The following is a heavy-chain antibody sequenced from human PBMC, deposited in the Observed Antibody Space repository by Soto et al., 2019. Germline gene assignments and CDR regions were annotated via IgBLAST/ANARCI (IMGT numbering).Heavy chain of an antibody. CDR3: ARWGWNDYVWGSYRYNRYYYYGMDV. CDR2: INHSGST. D-gene: IGHD3-16*02. V-gene: IGHV4-34*01. J-gene: IGHJ6*02. CDR1: DGSFSGYY. Sequence: PSETLSLTCAVYDGSFSGYYWSWIRQPPGKGLEWIGEINHSGSTNYNPSLKSRVTISVDTSKNQFSLKLSSVTAADTAVYYCARWGWNDYVWGSYRYNRYYYYGMDVWGQGTTVTVSS.